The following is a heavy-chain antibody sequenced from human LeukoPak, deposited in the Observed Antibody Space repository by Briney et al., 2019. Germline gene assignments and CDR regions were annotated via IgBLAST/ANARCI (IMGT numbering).Heavy chain of an antibody. Sequence: GSLRLSCAASGFTFSTYSMNWVRQAPGKGLEWVSYISNSSSTIYYADSVKGRFTISRDNAKNSLYLQMNSLRAEDTAVYYCAKGSGYEHNYYYYYMDVWGKGTTVTISS. D-gene: IGHD5-12*01. J-gene: IGHJ6*03. V-gene: IGHV3-48*01. CDR1: GFTFSTYS. CDR3: AKGSGYEHNYYYYYMDV. CDR2: ISNSSSTI.